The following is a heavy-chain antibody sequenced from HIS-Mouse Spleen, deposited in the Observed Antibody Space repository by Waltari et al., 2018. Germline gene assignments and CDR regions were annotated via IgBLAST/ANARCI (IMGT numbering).Heavy chain of an antibody. V-gene: IGHV4-39*07. CDR3: AREIPYSSSWYDWYFDL. D-gene: IGHD6-13*01. Sequence: QLQLQESGPGLVKPSETLSLTCTVSGGSISSSSSYWGWIRPPPGKGLEWIGSIYYSGRTYYNPSLKSRVTISVDTSKNQFSLKLSSVTAADTAVYYCAREIPYSSSWYDWYFDLWGRGTLVTVSS. J-gene: IGHJ2*01. CDR2: IYYSGRT. CDR1: GGSISSSSSY.